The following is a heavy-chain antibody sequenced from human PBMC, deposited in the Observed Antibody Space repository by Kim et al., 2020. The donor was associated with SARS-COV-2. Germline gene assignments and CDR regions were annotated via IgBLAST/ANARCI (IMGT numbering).Heavy chain of an antibody. J-gene: IGHJ6*02. D-gene: IGHD3-10*01. V-gene: IGHV3-11*04. CDR2: ISSSGSTI. Sequence: GGSLRLSCAASGFTFSDYYMSWIRQAPGKGLEWVSYISSSGSTIYYADSVKGRFTISRDNAKNSLYLQMNSLRAEDTAVYYCARDPGFGELFYYYYGMDVWGQGTTVTVSS. CDR1: GFTFSDYY. CDR3: ARDPGFGELFYYYYGMDV.